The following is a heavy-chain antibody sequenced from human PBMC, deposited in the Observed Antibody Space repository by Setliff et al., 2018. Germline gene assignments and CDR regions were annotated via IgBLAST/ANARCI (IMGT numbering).Heavy chain of an antibody. V-gene: IGHV7-4-1*02. CDR2: INTKTGNP. CDR1: GYTLNNYA. CDR3: ARASRFGTIVYKGYYYMDV. Sequence: ASVKVSCKASGYTLNNYAMNWVRQAPGQGFEWMGWINTKTGNPTYAQDFTGRLVFSLDTSVNTAYLQISSLKAEDTAVYYCARASRFGTIVYKGYYYMDVWGKGTTVTVSS. D-gene: IGHD3-10*01. J-gene: IGHJ6*03.